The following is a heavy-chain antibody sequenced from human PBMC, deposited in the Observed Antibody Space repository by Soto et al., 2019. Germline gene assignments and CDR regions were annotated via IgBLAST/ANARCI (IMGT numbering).Heavy chain of an antibody. CDR1: NGSVSSGTYS. CDR2: IYYSVTT. Sequence: PSETLSLTCTVSNGSVSSGTYSWSWVRQPPGKGLEWIGYIYYSVTTYYTPSLKSRLTMSMDRANDHFSLNLTSVTAADTAVYFCARGHYYYGMDVWGQGITVTVSS. CDR3: ARGHYYYGMDV. V-gene: IGHV4-30-2*01. J-gene: IGHJ6*02.